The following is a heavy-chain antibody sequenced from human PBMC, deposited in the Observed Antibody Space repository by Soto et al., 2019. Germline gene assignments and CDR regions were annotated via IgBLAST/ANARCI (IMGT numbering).Heavy chain of an antibody. CDR2: IAGSGSST. D-gene: IGHD6-19*01. J-gene: IGHJ4*02. V-gene: IGHV3-23*01. CDR3: AKDLWEWSSGWYYDF. Sequence: GGSLRLSCAASGFTFSSYAMSWVRQAPGKGLEWVSVIAGSGSSTYSAESLKGRFTISRDNSKNTLYLQMNGLRAEDTAVYYCAKDLWEWSSGWYYDFWGQGTQVTVSS. CDR1: GFTFSSYA.